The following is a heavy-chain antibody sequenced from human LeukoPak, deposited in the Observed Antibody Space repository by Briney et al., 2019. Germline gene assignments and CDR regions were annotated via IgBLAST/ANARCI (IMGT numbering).Heavy chain of an antibody. Sequence: SETLSLTCTVSDGSITNNDWSWVRQTPGKGLEWIGYIFDNRNTKYNPSLKSRVSLSLDTSKNEFPLNLSSVTAADTAVYYCARDYYGSGKGWFDPWGQGTLVTVSS. V-gene: IGHV4-59*01. CDR3: ARDYYGSGKGWFDP. J-gene: IGHJ5*02. CDR1: DGSITNND. D-gene: IGHD3-10*01. CDR2: IFDNRNT.